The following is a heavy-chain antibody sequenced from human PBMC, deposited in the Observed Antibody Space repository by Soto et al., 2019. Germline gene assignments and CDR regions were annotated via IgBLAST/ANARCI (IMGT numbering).Heavy chain of an antibody. Sequence: QVQLVESGGGVVQPGRSLRLTCAASGFTFSSFGMHWVRQAPGKGLEWVALIWYDGSNKYYANSVKGRFTISRDNSKNTLSLQMNSLRADDTAVYYCAGPNLNDYGSGSYWGFDYWGQGTLVTVSS. J-gene: IGHJ4*02. D-gene: IGHD3-10*01. CDR1: GFTFSSFG. CDR2: IWYDGSNK. CDR3: AGPNLNDYGSGSYWGFDY. V-gene: IGHV3-33*01.